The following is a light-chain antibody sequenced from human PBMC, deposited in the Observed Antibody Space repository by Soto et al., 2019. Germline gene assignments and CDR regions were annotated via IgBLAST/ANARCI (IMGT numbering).Light chain of an antibody. V-gene: IGKV1-33*01. CDR2: DAF. J-gene: IGKJ4*01. CDR3: QQYDNLPVS. CDR1: HDIINY. Sequence: DIQMTQSPSSLSASVGDRVTITCQASHDIINYLNWFQQKPGEAPKLLIFDAFKLETGVPSRFSGSGSGTDLTLTIGSLQPEDIATYYCQQYDNLPVSCGGATKVEIK.